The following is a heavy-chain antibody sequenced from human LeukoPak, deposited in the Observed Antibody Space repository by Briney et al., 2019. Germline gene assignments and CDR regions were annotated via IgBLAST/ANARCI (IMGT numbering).Heavy chain of an antibody. CDR3: AVSPRSGYYGDY. J-gene: IGHJ4*02. CDR1: GFTFSSYS. D-gene: IGHD3-22*01. CDR2: ISSSSSYI. Sequence: GGSLRLSCAASGFTFSSYSMNWVRQAPGKGLEWVSSISSSSSYIYYADSVKGRFTISRDNAKNSLYLQMNSLRTEDTAVYYCAVSPRSGYYGDYWGQGNLVTVSS. V-gene: IGHV3-21*01.